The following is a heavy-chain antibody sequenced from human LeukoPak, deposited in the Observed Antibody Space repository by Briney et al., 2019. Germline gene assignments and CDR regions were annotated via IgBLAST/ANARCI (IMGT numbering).Heavy chain of an antibody. CDR1: GFTFSSYE. D-gene: IGHD5-12*01. CDR3: AKYGGYSGYDYWFFDY. V-gene: IGHV3-48*03. Sequence: PGGSLRLSCAASGFTFSSYEMNWVRQAPGKGLEWVSYISSSGSTIYYADSVKGRFTISRDNAKNSLYLQMNSLRAEDTAVYYCAKYGGYSGYDYWFFDYWGQGTLVTVSS. CDR2: ISSSGSTI. J-gene: IGHJ4*02.